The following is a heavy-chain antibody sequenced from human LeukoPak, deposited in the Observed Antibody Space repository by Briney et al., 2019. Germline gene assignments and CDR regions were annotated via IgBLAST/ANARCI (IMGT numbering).Heavy chain of an antibody. J-gene: IGHJ4*02. CDR2: IYYSGST. V-gene: IGHV4-39*01. CDR1: GGSISSSSYY. Sequence: SETLSLTCTVSGGSISSSSYYWGWIRQSPGKGLEWLGSIYYSGSTYYNPSLKSRVTISVDTSKNQFSLKLSSVTAADTAVYYCARHTDFWMATTDYWGQGTLVTVSS. D-gene: IGHD3/OR15-3a*01. CDR3: ARHTDFWMATTDY.